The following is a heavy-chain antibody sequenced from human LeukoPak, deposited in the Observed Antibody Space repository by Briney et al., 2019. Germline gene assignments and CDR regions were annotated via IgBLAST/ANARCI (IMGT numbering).Heavy chain of an antibody. CDR3: ARNGGNSDFDY. D-gene: IGHD4-23*01. CDR1: GFAFSSYA. V-gene: IGHV3-21*01. J-gene: IGHJ4*02. CDR2: ISSSGTYI. Sequence: GGSLRLSCAASGFAFSSYAMNWVRQAPGKGLEWVSFISSSGTYIYYADSMKGRFTISRDNAKNSLYLQMNSLRAEDTAVFYCARNGGNSDFDYWGQGTLVTVSS.